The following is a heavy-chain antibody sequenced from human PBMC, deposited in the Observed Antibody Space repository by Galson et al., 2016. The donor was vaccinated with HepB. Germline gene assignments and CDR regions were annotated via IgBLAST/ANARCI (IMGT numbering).Heavy chain of an antibody. CDR3: ARHSSTPVEHGMDV. CDR1: GGSISSYF. J-gene: IGHJ6*02. CDR2: ISSSGST. V-gene: IGHV4-59*08. D-gene: IGHD6-6*01. Sequence: SETLSLTCAVSGGSISSYFWSWIRQPPGRGLEWIGYISSSGSTNYNASLKGRVTISVYTSKKQLSLKLTSVSAADSAVYYCARHSSTPVEHGMDVWGQGTTVTVSS.